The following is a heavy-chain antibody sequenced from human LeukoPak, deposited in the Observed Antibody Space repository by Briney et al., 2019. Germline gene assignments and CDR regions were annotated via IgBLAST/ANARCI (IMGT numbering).Heavy chain of an antibody. Sequence: GGSLRLSCAASGFTFSSYAMHWVRQAPGKGLEYVSAINNYGGLTYYADSVKGRFTISRDNSKRTLYLQMGSLRLEDTAVYYCAELGITMIGGVWGKGTTVTISS. CDR1: GFTFSSYA. CDR2: INNYGGLT. V-gene: IGHV3-64*02. D-gene: IGHD3-10*02. J-gene: IGHJ6*04. CDR3: AELGITMIGGV.